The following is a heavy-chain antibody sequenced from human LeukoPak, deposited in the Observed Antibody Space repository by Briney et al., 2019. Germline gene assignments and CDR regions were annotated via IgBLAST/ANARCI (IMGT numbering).Heavy chain of an antibody. J-gene: IGHJ4*02. V-gene: IGHV3-21*01. D-gene: IGHD2-2*01. Sequence: PGGSLRLSCAASGFTFSSYSMNWVRQAPGKGLEWVSSISSSSSYIYYADSVKGRFPISRDNAKNSLYLQMNSLRAEDTAVYYCARDVGIVVVPAALDYWGQGTLVTVSS. CDR3: ARDVGIVVVPAALDY. CDR1: GFTFSSYS. CDR2: ISSSSSYI.